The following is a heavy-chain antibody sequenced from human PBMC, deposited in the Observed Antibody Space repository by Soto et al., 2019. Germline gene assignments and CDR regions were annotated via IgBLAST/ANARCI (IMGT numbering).Heavy chain of an antibody. D-gene: IGHD4-4*01. CDR3: PRGKAYISGPKTFDN. Sequence: PSETLSLTCTVSGGSISSGDYYWSWIRQPPGKGLEWIGYIYDSGSSYYNPSLKSRVTMSVDTSKHLFSLKLSSVTAADTAVYYFPRGKAYISGPKTFDNWGTGTLVTVPS. CDR2: IYDSGSS. CDR1: GGSISSGDYY. J-gene: IGHJ4*02. V-gene: IGHV4-30-4*01.